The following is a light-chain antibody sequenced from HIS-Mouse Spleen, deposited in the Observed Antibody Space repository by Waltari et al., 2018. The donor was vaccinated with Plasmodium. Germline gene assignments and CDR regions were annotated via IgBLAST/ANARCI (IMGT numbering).Light chain of an antibody. J-gene: IGKJ1*01. Sequence: DIQMTHSPTSLSAAVGDRVAITCRASQSIRNYLNWYQQKPGKAPKFLIYAASTLQSGVPSRFSGSGSGTDFTLTISSLKPEDFATYYCQQSYSTWTFGQGTKVEIK. CDR3: QQSYSTWT. CDR1: QSIRNY. V-gene: IGKV1-39*01. CDR2: AAS.